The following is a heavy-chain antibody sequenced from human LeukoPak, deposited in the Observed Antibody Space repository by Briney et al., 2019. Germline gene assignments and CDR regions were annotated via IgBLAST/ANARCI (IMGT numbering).Heavy chain of an antibody. CDR2: IKQDGSES. Sequence: PGGSLRLSCAAAGFTLSDYWMTWVRQFPGQGLEWVANIKQDGSESYYVDSVKGRFTISRDNAKQSLYLDMDSLRVEDTAVYYCARVGAWDLQPVFDHWGQGALVTVSS. J-gene: IGHJ1*01. CDR3: ARVGAWDLQPVFDH. D-gene: IGHD1-26*01. CDR1: GFTLSDYW. V-gene: IGHV3-7*01.